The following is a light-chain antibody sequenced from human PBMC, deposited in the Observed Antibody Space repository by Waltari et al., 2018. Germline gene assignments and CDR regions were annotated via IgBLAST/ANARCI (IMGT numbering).Light chain of an antibody. J-gene: IGLJ3*02. Sequence: QAALTQPPSMSGSPGQSVTISCTGTSSDIGGYKYVSRYQQHPGKAPKLMIYDVTKRPSGVSDRFSGSKSGNTASLTISGLQAEDEADYYCSSYAGSNTWVFGGGTRLTVL. CDR3: SSYAGSNTWV. V-gene: IGLV2-11*01. CDR1: SSDIGGYKY. CDR2: DVT.